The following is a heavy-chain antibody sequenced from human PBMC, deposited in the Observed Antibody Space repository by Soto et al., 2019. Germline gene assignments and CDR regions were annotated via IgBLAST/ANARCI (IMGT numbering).Heavy chain of an antibody. CDR1: GYSISNDYY. CDR3: PVARGQRWLQSPYYGMDV. V-gene: IGHV4-38-2*01. Sequence: PSETLSLTCAVSGYSISNDYYWGWIRQSPGKGLEWIGNMYHSKRPYYNPSLKSRVTISADASKNQFSLKLSSVTAADTAVYYCPVARGQRWLQSPYYGMDVWGQGTTVTVSS. J-gene: IGHJ6*02. D-gene: IGHD5-12*01. CDR2: MYHSKRP.